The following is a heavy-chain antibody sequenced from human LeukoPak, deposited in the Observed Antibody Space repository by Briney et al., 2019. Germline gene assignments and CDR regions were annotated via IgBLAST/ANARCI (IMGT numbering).Heavy chain of an antibody. Sequence: PGGSLRLSCADSGFTFSRFAMSWVRQAPGKGLEWVSTICGSSDNTYSADSVKGRFTISRDNSKNTLYLQVNSLRDEDTAIYYCAKGFRSDGTCYSSVDYWGQGTLVTVSS. CDR2: ICGSSDNT. J-gene: IGHJ4*02. CDR1: GFTFSRFA. CDR3: AKGFRSDGTCYSSVDY. D-gene: IGHD2-15*01. V-gene: IGHV3-23*01.